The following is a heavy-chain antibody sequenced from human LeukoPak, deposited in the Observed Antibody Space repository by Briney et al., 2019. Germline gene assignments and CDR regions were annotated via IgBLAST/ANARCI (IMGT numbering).Heavy chain of an antibody. Sequence: GGSLRLSCAASGFTFSSYAMSWVRQAPGGGLEWVSGISGSGTKTYSADSVKGRFTISRDNSKNTVYLQMNSLRAEDTAVYFCARGRRIGTNLYYFDFWGQGAPVTVSS. CDR1: GFTFSSYA. CDR3: ARGRRIGTNLYYFDF. CDR2: ISGSGTKT. V-gene: IGHV3-23*01. J-gene: IGHJ4*02. D-gene: IGHD1-26*01.